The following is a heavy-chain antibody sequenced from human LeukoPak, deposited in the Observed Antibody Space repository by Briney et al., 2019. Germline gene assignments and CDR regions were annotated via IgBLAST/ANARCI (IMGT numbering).Heavy chain of an antibody. D-gene: IGHD3-3*01. CDR2: IHHSGST. CDR1: GDSINNGYY. CDR3: AREGGNLQYDFWSGPNWFDP. Sequence: SETLSLTCAVSGDSINNGYYWGWIRQPPGKGLEWIGSIHHSGSTYYNPSLESRVTILVDTSKNQFSLNMRSVNAAYTAEYYCAREGGNLQYDFWSGPNWFDPWGEGTLVTVSS. V-gene: IGHV4-38-2*01. J-gene: IGHJ5*02.